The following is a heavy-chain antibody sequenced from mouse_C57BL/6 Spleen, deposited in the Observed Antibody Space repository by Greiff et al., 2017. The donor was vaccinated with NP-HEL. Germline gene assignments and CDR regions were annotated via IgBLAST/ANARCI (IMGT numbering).Heavy chain of an antibody. J-gene: IGHJ2*01. CDR3: TRGTFAY. CDR2: IRLKSDNYAT. Sequence: DVKLQESGGGLVQPGGSMKLSCVASGFTFSNYWMNSVRQSPEKGLEWVAQIRLKSDNYATHYAESGKGRFTISRDDYKSSVYLQMNYLAAEDTEIYSSTRGTFAYWGQGTTLTFSS. V-gene: IGHV6-3*01. CDR1: GFTFSNYW. D-gene: IGHD3-3*01.